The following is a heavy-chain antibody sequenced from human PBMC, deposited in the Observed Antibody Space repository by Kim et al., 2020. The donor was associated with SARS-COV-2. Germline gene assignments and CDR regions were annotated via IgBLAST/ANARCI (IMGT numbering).Heavy chain of an antibody. D-gene: IGHD2-21*01. CDR1: GGSFSDNY. Sequence: SETLSLTCAVYGGSFSDNYWNWVRQPPGKGLEWIGEITHSGITTYNPSLKSRVTMSVDPSKSQFSLNLRSVTAADTAVYYCVRGKRDRDLRVNPSYYYY. J-gene: IGHJ6*03. CDR3: VRGKRDRDLRVNPSYYYY. CDR2: ITHSGIT. V-gene: IGHV4-34*01.